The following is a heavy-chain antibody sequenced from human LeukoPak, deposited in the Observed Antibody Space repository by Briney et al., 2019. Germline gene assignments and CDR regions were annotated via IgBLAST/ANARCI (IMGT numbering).Heavy chain of an antibody. CDR1: GGSISSYY. D-gene: IGHD2-2*01. CDR3: ARVVVVPAGFDP. J-gene: IGHJ5*02. V-gene: IGHV4-4*09. CDR2: IYTSGST. Sequence: SETLSLTCTVSGGSISSYYWSWIRQPPGKGLEWIGYIYTSGSTNYNPSLKSRVTISVDTSKNQFSLKLSSVTAADTAVYCCARVVVVPAGFDPWGQGTLVTVSS.